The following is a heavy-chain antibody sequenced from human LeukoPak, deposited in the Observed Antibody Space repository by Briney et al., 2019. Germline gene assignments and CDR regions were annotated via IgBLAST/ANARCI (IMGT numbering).Heavy chain of an antibody. D-gene: IGHD3-3*01. CDR3: ARMRRIRFLEWLLIDY. CDR1: GFTFSSYG. CDR2: IWYDGSNK. Sequence: GGSLRLSCAASGFTFSSYGMHWVRQAPGKGLEWVAVIWYDGSNKYYADSVKGRFTISRDNSKNTLYLQMNSLRAEDTAVYYCARMRRIRFLEWLLIDYWGQGTLVTVSS. J-gene: IGHJ4*02. V-gene: IGHV3-33*01.